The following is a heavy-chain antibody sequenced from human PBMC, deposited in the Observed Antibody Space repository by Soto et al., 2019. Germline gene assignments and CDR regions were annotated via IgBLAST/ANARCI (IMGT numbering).Heavy chain of an antibody. CDR3: ARATLRAPSGSRGPYYYSGMHV. V-gene: IGHV1-69*06. J-gene: IGHJ6*02. CDR1: GGTFSSYA. Sequence: QVQLVQSGAEVKKPGSSVKVSCKASGGTFSSYAISWVRQAPGQGLEWMGGIIPIFGTANYAQKFQGRVTITADKSTITAYMELSSLRSEDTAVYYCARATLRAPSGSRGPYYYSGMHVWGQGTTVTVSS. CDR2: IIPIFGTA. D-gene: IGHD2-15*01.